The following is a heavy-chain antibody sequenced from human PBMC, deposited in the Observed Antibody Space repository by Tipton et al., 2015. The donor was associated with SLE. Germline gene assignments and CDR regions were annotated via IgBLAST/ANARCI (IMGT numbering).Heavy chain of an antibody. CDR1: GYTFTDYF. CDR2: IIPNSGAT. Sequence: QVQLVQSGAEVKKPGASVKVSCKASGYTFTDYFIHWVRQAPGQGLEWMGWIIPNSGATTYNQKFQGRVTMTRDTSISTAYMDLSRLSSDDPAIYYCARARITQDFDYWGQGSLVSVSS. CDR3: ARARITQDFDY. J-gene: IGHJ4*02. D-gene: IGHD3-10*01. V-gene: IGHV1-2*02.